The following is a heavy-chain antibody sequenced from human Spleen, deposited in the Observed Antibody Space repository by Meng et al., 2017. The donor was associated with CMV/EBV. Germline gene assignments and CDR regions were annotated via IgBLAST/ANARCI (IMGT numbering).Heavy chain of an antibody. D-gene: IGHD6-19*01. CDR3: ARGAGKQWLVYNY. Sequence: QGQLQESGPGLVKPSQTLSPTCTVSVGSISIGSYYWSWIRQPAGKGLEWIGRIYTSGSTNYNPSLKSRVTISVDTSKNQFSLKLSSVTAADTAVYYCARGAGKQWLVYNYWGQGTLVTVSS. CDR2: IYTSGST. V-gene: IGHV4-61*02. CDR1: VGSISIGSYY. J-gene: IGHJ4*02.